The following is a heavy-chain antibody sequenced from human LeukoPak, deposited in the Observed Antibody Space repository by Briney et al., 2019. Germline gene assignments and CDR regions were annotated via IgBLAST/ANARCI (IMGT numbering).Heavy chain of an antibody. D-gene: IGHD4-23*01. CDR2: INAGNGNT. CDR3: ARGPLRWETTYYFDY. V-gene: IGHV1-3*01. J-gene: IGHJ4*02. CDR1: GYTFTSYA. Sequence: ASVKVSCKASGYTFTSYAMHWVRQAPGQRLEWMGWINAGNGNTKYSQKFQGRVTITRDTSASTAYMELSSLRSEDTAVYYCARGPLRWETTYYFDYWGRGTLVTVSS.